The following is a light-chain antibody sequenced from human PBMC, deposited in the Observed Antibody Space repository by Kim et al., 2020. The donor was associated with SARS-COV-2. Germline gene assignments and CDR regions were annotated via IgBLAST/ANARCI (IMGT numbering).Light chain of an antibody. J-gene: IGKJ1*01. CDR1: QSLSDW. CDR2: KAS. Sequence: ASVGDRVTITCRASQSLSDWLAWYQQKPGKAPKFLIYKASNLQSGVPSRFSGSGSGTEYTLTISSLQPEDSATYYCQQYKSSPWTFGQGTKVEIK. CDR3: QQYKSSPWT. V-gene: IGKV1-5*03.